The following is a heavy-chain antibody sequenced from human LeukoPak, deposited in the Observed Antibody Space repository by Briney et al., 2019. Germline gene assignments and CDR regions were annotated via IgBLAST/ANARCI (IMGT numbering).Heavy chain of an antibody. CDR1: GFTFSSYA. J-gene: IGHJ4*02. CDR3: AKAPMGDSWYIHFDY. D-gene: IGHD6-13*01. V-gene: IGHV3-23*01. CDR2: ITNSGDNT. Sequence: PGGSLRLSCAASGFTFSSYAMSWVRQAPGKGLEWVSAITNSGDNTYYADSVKGRFTISRDNSKNTLYLQINSLRAEDTAIYYCAKAPMGDSWYIHFDYWGQGTLVTVSS.